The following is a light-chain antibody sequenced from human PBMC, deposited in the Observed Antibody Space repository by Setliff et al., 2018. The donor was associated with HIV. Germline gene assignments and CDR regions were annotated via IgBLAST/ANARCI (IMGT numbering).Light chain of an antibody. V-gene: IGLV3-21*04. CDR2: YDS. CDR3: QVWDSSSDHYV. J-gene: IGLJ1*01. CDR1: NIRSKS. Sequence: SYELTQPPSVSVAPGKTARITCGGNNIRSKSVHWYQQKPGQAPVLVIYYDSDRPSGIPERFSDSNSGNTATLTISRVEAGDEADYYCQVWDSSSDHYVFGTGTKVTVL.